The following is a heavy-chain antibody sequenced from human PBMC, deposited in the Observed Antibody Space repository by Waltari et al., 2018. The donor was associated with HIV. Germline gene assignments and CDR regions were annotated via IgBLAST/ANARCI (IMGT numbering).Heavy chain of an antibody. V-gene: IGHV5-51*03. CDR3: ARLTSASYHGGLGY. D-gene: IGHD1-26*01. CDR1: GYSFSNYR. Sequence: EVQLVQSGAEVKKPGQSLKISCKGSGYSFSNYRIAWVRQMPGRGLEWMGFSYPGESETRYSPSFQGQVTISADKSISTAYLQWSSLKASDSALYYCARLTSASYHGGLGYWGQGTLVTVSS. CDR2: SYPGESET. J-gene: IGHJ4*02.